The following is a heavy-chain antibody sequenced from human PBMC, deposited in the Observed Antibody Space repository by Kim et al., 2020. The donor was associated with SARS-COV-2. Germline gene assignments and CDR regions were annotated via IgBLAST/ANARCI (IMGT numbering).Heavy chain of an antibody. CDR1: GYTFTSYA. J-gene: IGHJ4*02. D-gene: IGHD5-18*01. Sequence: ASVKVSCKASGYTFTSYAMHWVRQAPGQRLEWMGWINAGNGNTKYSQKFQGRVTITRDTSASTAYMELSSLRSEDTAVYYCARSGTAMVIGLCDYWGQGTLVTVSS. CDR3: ARSGTAMVIGLCDY. V-gene: IGHV1-3*01. CDR2: INAGNGNT.